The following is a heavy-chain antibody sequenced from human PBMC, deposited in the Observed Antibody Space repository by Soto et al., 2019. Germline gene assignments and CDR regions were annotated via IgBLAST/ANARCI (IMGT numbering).Heavy chain of an antibody. CDR3: ARDKREQWLSTFDY. CDR2: ISYDGSNK. J-gene: IGHJ4*02. CDR1: GFTFSSYA. D-gene: IGHD6-19*01. V-gene: IGHV3-30-3*01. Sequence: QVQLVESGGGVVQPGRSLRLSCAASGFTFSSYAMHWVRQAPGKGLEWVGVISYDGSNKYYADSVKGRFTISRDNSKNTLYLQMNSLRAEDTAVYYCARDKREQWLSTFDYWGQGTLVTVSS.